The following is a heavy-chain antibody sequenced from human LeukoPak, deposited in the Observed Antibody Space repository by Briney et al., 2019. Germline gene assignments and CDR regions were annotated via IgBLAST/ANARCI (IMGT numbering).Heavy chain of an antibody. CDR3: ARLPSYSSGWSGEYAFDI. CDR1: GGSISSGDYY. D-gene: IGHD6-19*01. V-gene: IGHV4-30-4*08. CDR2: VYYSGST. J-gene: IGHJ3*02. Sequence: SETVSLTCTVSGGSISSGDYYWSWIRQPPGKGLEWIGYVYYSGSTYYNPFLKSRVTISVDTSKNQFSLKLSSVTAADTAVYYCARLPSYSSGWSGEYAFDIWGQGTMVTVSS.